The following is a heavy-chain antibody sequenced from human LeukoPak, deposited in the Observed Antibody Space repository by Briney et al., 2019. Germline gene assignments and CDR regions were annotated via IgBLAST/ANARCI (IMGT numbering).Heavy chain of an antibody. V-gene: IGHV3-23*01. Sequence: GGSLRLSCAASGFTFSSYAMSWVRQAPGKGLEWVSFISDSGGSTYYADSVKGRFTISRDNSKNTLYLQMNSLRAEDTAVYYCAKVDYGDYYFDYWGQGTLVTVSP. D-gene: IGHD4-17*01. CDR2: ISDSGGST. CDR3: AKVDYGDYYFDY. CDR1: GFTFSSYA. J-gene: IGHJ4*02.